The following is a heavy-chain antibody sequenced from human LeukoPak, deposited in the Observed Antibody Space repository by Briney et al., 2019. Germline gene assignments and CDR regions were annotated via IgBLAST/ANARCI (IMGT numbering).Heavy chain of an antibody. CDR1: GFTVSSKN. CDR2: IYRAGRT. Sequence: GGSLRLSCAASGFTVSSKNMNWVRQAPGKGLEWVSIIYRAGRTYYADSVKGRFTISRDNFKNTVYLQMNSLRAEDTAVYYCAISNLGQRTLVTVSS. V-gene: IGHV3-66*01. J-gene: IGHJ4*01. CDR3: AISN.